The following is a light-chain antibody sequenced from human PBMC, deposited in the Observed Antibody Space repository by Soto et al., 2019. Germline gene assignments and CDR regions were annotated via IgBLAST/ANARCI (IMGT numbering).Light chain of an antibody. Sequence: DIQMTQSPSTLSASVGDRVTITCRASQSISAKLAWYQRKPGKAPDLLIYDASSLESGVPSRFSGSGFGTQCTLTVSSLQPDDFATYYCQEYYSYPWTFGQGTKVEIK. CDR3: QEYYSYPWT. V-gene: IGKV1-5*01. J-gene: IGKJ1*01. CDR1: QSISAK. CDR2: DAS.